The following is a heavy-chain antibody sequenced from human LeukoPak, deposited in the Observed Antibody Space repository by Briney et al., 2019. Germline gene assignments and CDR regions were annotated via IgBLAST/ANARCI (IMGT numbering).Heavy chain of an antibody. V-gene: IGHV3-48*04. Sequence: GGSLRLSCAASGFTFSSYSMNWVRQAPGKGLEWVSYISSSSSTIYYADSVKGRFTISRDNAKNSLYLQMNSLRAEDTAVYYCARDLSYLNYGDPLYYYYGMDVWGQGTTVTVSS. CDR1: GFTFSSYS. J-gene: IGHJ6*02. D-gene: IGHD4-17*01. CDR3: ARDLSYLNYGDPLYYYYGMDV. CDR2: ISSSSSTI.